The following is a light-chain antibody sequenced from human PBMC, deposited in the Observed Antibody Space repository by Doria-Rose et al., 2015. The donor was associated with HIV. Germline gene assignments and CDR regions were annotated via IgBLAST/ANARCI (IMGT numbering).Light chain of an antibody. CDR1: QRVKSSY. CDR3: QQYGTSRGT. V-gene: IGKV3-20*01. CDR2: DAS. J-gene: IGKJ5*01. Sequence: DIVTTQSPGTLSLSPGERATLSCRASQRVKSSYLAWYQQKPGQAPRLLIYDASTGATGIPDRFSGSGSGTDFTLTISRLEPKDVAVYYCQQYGTSRGTFGQGTRLEIK.